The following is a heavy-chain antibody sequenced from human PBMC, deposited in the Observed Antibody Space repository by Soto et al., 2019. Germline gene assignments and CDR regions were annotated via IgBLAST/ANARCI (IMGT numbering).Heavy chain of an antibody. Sequence: ASVKVSCKASGYTFTHFYITWVRQAPGQGLEWMGAISPHNFNTNSAQKLQGRVTMTTDTSTSTAYMELRSLRSDDTAVYYCARDSPITMIVXGTKGDAFDXWGQGTMVTVSS. CDR1: GYTFTHFY. CDR3: ARDSPITMIVXGTKGDAFDX. CDR2: ISPHNFNT. J-gene: IGHJ3*02. D-gene: IGHD3-22*01. V-gene: IGHV1-18*01.